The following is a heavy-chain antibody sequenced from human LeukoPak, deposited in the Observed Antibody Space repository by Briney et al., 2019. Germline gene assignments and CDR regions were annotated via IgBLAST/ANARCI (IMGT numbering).Heavy chain of an antibody. CDR2: IYYSGST. V-gene: IGHV4-39*07. Sequence: PSETLSLTCTVSGGSISSSSYYWGWIRQPPGKGLERIGSIYYSGSTYYNPSLKSRVTISVDTSKNQFSLKLSSVTAADTAVYYCARVAPTYYDFWSGYYTYYYYYMDVWGKGTTVTVSS. D-gene: IGHD3-3*01. CDR1: GGSISSSSYY. CDR3: ARVAPTYYDFWSGYYTYYYYYMDV. J-gene: IGHJ6*03.